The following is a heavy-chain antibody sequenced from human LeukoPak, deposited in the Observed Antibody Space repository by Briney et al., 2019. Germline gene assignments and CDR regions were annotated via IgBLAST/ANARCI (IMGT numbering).Heavy chain of an antibody. CDR3: ARYDGGSGPFDY. V-gene: IGHV3-53*01. J-gene: IGHJ4*02. CDR1: GFTVSSSY. D-gene: IGHD3-10*01. CDR2: LYSGGNT. Sequence: GGSLRLSCAVSGFTVSSSYMSWVRQAPGKGLEWVSVLYSGGNTYYADSVKGRFTISRANSKNTLYLQMNSLRAEDTAVYYCARYDGGSGPFDYWGQGTLVTVSS.